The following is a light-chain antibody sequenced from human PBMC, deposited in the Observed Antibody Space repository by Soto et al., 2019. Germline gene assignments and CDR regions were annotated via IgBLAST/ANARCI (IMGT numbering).Light chain of an antibody. V-gene: IGKV3-15*01. CDR1: QNIRRN. J-gene: IGKJ1*01. CDR3: QQYNNWPPVT. Sequence: EIVMTQSPATLSVSPGERGTLSCRASQNIRRNLAWYQQKPGQAPRLLIYSASTRATGIPARFSGSGSGTEFTLTISSLQSEDFAVYYCQQYNNWPPVTFGQGTKVDIK. CDR2: SAS.